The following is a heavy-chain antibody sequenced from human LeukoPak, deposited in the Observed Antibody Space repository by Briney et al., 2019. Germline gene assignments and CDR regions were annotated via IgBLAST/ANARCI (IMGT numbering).Heavy chain of an antibody. CDR2: ISGSGGST. J-gene: IGHJ5*02. CDR1: GFTFRSYA. Sequence: GGSLRLSCAASGFTFRSYAMSWVRQAPGKGLEWVSAISGSGGSTYYADSVKGRFTISRDNSKNTLYLQMNSLRAEDTAVYYCARALYCSSTSCYWFDPWGQGTLVTVSS. D-gene: IGHD2-2*01. CDR3: ARALYCSSTSCYWFDP. V-gene: IGHV3-23*01.